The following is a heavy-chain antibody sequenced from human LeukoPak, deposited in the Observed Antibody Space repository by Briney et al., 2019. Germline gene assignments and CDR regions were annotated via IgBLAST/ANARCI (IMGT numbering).Heavy chain of an antibody. CDR2: IIPIFGTA. Sequence: ASVKVSCKASGGTFSSYAISWVRQAPGQGLEWMGGIIPIFGTANYAQKFQGRVTITADKSTSTAYMELSSLRSEDTAVYYCAISQGTYYYDSSGPITTYRSLDYWGQGTLVTVSS. J-gene: IGHJ4*02. CDR3: AISQGTYYYDSSGPITTYRSLDY. CDR1: GGTFSSYA. V-gene: IGHV1-69*06. D-gene: IGHD3-22*01.